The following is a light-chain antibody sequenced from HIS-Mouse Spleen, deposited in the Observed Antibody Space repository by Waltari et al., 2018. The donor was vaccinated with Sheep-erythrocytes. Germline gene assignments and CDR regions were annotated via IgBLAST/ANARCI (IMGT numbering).Light chain of an antibody. Sequence: QSALTQPRSVSGSPGQSVTISCTGTSSDVGGYNYVSWYQQHPGKAPTLMIYDFSKRPSGVPDLFSGSKSGNTASLTISGLQAEDEADYYCCSYAGSYNHVFATGTKVTVL. V-gene: IGLV2-11*01. CDR2: DFS. CDR1: SSDVGGYNY. J-gene: IGLJ1*01. CDR3: CSYAGSYNHV.